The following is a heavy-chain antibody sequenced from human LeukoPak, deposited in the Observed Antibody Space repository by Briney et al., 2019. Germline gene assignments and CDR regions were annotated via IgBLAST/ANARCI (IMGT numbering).Heavy chain of an antibody. V-gene: IGHV4-34*01. CDR2: INHSGST. CDR3: ARGGGPHGSGSYYVLFDY. CDR1: GGSFSGYY. J-gene: IGHJ4*02. D-gene: IGHD3-10*01. Sequence: PSETLSLTCAVYGGSFSGYYWSWIRQPPGKGLEWIGEINHSGSTNYNPSLKSRVTISVDTSKNQFSLKLSSVTAADTAVYYCARGGGPHGSGSYYVLFDYWGQGTLVTVSS.